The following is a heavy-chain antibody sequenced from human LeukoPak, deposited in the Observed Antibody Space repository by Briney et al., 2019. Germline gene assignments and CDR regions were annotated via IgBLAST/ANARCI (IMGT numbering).Heavy chain of an antibody. D-gene: IGHD5-18*01. Sequence: GGSLRLSCAASGFTLSSYAMHWVRQAPGKGLEWVAVISYDGSNKYYADSVKGRFTISRDNSKNTLYLQMNSLRAEDTAVYYCAREDSYGHRLGDAFDIWGQGTMVTVSS. CDR1: GFTLSSYA. J-gene: IGHJ3*02. V-gene: IGHV3-30*04. CDR3: AREDSYGHRLGDAFDI. CDR2: ISYDGSNK.